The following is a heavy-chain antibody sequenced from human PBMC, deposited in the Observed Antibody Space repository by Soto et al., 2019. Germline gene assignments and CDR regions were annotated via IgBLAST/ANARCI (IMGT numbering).Heavy chain of an antibody. CDR2: IEPSDSYT. CDR3: ASRSWRGQPHGMDV. CDR1: GYSFTSYW. J-gene: IGHJ6*02. Sequence: PGESLKFSCQVSGYSFTSYWISWVRQMPGKGVEWMGRIEPSDSYTNYSPSFQGHVTISADKSISTAYLQWSSLKASDTAMYYWASRSWRGQPHGMDVWGQGTTVTVSS. V-gene: IGHV5-10-1*01. D-gene: IGHD3-3*01.